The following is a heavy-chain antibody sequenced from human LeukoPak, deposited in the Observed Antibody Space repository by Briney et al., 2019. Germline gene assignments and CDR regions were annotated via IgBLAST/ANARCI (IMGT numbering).Heavy chain of an antibody. J-gene: IGHJ5*02. D-gene: IGHD3-16*01. CDR3: ARARLGYYDEYFDP. CDR2: ITSTSSHI. V-gene: IGHV3-21*01. Sequence: PGGSLRHSCATSGFTFSDYSMTWVREAPGKGLEWVSSITSTSSHINYADSVRGRFTISRDNAKNALFLQMTSLTDEDTALYYCARARLGYYDEYFDPWGQGTQVTVSS. CDR1: GFTFSDYS.